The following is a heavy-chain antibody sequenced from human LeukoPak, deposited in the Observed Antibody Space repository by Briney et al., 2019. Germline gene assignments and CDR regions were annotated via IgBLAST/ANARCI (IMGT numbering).Heavy chain of an antibody. CDR2: IYYSGST. Sequence: TSETLSLTCTVSGGSISSSSYYWGWIRQPPGKGLEWIGSIYYSGSTYYNPSLKSRVTISVDTSKNQFSLKLSSVTAADTAVYYCARGGIVVVPAAIPNWFDPWGQGTLVTVSS. D-gene: IGHD2-2*01. CDR3: ARGGIVVVPAAIPNWFDP. CDR1: GGSISSSSYY. J-gene: IGHJ5*02. V-gene: IGHV4-39*07.